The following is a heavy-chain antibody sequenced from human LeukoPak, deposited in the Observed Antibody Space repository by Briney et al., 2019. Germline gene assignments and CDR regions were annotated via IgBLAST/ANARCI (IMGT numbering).Heavy chain of an antibody. J-gene: IGHJ3*02. D-gene: IGHD3-22*01. V-gene: IGHV3-7*01. CDR2: INQDGTKK. CDR1: GFTFSSYA. CDR3: ARDRSPHSGGFYIDALDI. Sequence: GGSLRLSCAASGFTFSSYAMIWVRQSPGKGPEWVANINQDGTKKNLVDSAKGRFTISRDNAENSLFLQMNSLGAEDTAVYYCARDRSPHSGGFYIDALDIWGRGTMVTVSS.